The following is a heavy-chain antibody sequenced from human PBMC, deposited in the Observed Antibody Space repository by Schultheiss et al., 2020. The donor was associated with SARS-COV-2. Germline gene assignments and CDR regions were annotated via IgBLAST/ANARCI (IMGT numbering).Heavy chain of an antibody. CDR3: ARHISGWRYYYYGMDV. J-gene: IGHJ6*02. CDR2: IYYSGST. D-gene: IGHD6-19*01. CDR1: GGSISSGGYY. Sequence: SQTLSLTCTVSGGSISSGGYYWSWIRQPPGKGLEWIGYIYYSGSTYYNPSLKSRVTISVDTSKNQFSLKLSSVTAADTAVYYCARHISGWRYYYYGMDVWGQGTTVTVSS. V-gene: IGHV4-61*08.